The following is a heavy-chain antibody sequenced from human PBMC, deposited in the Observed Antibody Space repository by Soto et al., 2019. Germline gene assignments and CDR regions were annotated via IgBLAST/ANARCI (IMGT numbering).Heavy chain of an antibody. CDR2: IYYRGST. D-gene: IGHD3-10*01. Sequence: PSETLSLTCAVSGGSISSGGYSWSWIRQPPGKGLEWIGYIYYRGSTNYNPSLKSRVTISVDTSKNQFSLKLSSVTAADTAVYFCARGNYGSGSYYNVDWFDPWGQGTLVTVSS. V-gene: IGHV4-61*08. J-gene: IGHJ5*02. CDR1: GGSISSGGYS. CDR3: ARGNYGSGSYYNVDWFDP.